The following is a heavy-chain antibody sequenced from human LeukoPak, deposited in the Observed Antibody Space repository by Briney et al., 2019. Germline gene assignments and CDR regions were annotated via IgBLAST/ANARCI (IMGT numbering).Heavy chain of an antibody. CDR3: ARNRGDNTFDY. J-gene: IGHJ4*02. D-gene: IGHD3-10*01. V-gene: IGHV5-51*01. CDR1: GYSFSSYW. CDR2: IYPGESDT. Sequence: GASLKISCKGSGYSFSSYWIGWVRPMPGKGLEWVGFIYPGESDTRYSPSFQGQVTISADKSISTAYLQRRSLKASDTAMYYCARNRGDNTFDYWGQGIMVTVSS.